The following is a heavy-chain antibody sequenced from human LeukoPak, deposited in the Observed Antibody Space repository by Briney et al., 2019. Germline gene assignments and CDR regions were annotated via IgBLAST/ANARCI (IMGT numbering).Heavy chain of an antibody. Sequence: GESLKISCKGSGYSFTSYWIGWVRQMPGKGLEWMGIIYPGDSDTRYSPSFQGQVTISADKSISTAYLQWSSLKASDTAMYYCARREYYYDSSGYYTPSISEYYFDYWGQGTLVTVSS. J-gene: IGHJ4*02. D-gene: IGHD3-22*01. CDR1: GYSFTSYW. CDR2: IYPGDSDT. V-gene: IGHV5-51*01. CDR3: ARREYYYDSSGYYTPSISEYYFDY.